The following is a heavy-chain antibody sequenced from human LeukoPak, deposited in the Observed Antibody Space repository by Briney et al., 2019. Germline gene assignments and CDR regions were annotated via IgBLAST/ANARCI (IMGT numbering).Heavy chain of an antibody. Sequence: AGGSLRLSCAASGFTFSSYAMSWVRQAPGKGLEWVSAISGSGGSTYYADSVKGRFTISRDNSKNTLYLQMNSLRAEDTAVYYCANYYSGGYYYFDYWGQGTLVTVSS. CDR2: ISGSGGST. CDR3: ANYYSGGYYYFDY. V-gene: IGHV3-23*01. D-gene: IGHD3-22*01. J-gene: IGHJ4*02. CDR1: GFTFSSYA.